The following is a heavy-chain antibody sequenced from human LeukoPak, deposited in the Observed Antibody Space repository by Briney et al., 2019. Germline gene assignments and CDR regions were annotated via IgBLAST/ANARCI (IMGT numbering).Heavy chain of an antibody. J-gene: IGHJ4*02. CDR3: ARQQPLEYYFDY. D-gene: IGHD6-13*01. Sequence: GGSLRLSCAASGFTFSSYSMNWVRQAPGKGLEWVSSISSSSSYIYYADSVKGRFTISRDNAKNSLYLQMNSLRAEDTAVYYCARQQPLEYYFDYWGQGTLVTVSS. V-gene: IGHV3-21*01. CDR1: GFTFSSYS. CDR2: ISSSSSYI.